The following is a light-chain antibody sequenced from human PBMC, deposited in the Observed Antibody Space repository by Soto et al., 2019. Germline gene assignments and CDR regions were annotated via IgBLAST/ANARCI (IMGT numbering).Light chain of an antibody. CDR1: NSNIGSNT. CDR2: YDN. Sequence: QSVLTQPPSASGTPGQRVTISCSGSNSNIGSNTVNWYQQXPGTAPKLLIYYDNLRPSGVPDRISGSKSGTSASLAISGLQSDDEADYYCAAWDDSLNGRVFGTGTKLTVL. CDR3: AAWDDSLNGRV. J-gene: IGLJ1*01. V-gene: IGLV1-44*01.